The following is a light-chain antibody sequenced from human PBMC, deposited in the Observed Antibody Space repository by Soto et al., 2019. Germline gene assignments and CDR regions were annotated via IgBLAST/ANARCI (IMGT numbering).Light chain of an antibody. Sequence: IVMTQSPATLSVSPGERVTLSCRASETVRTNLAWFQQKPGQTPRLLIFGASTRATGIPTRFTGSGSGTDFTLTVTSLHSEDFGIYYCQQYTDWPPTFGQGTKVEIK. J-gene: IGKJ1*01. CDR2: GAS. CDR1: ETVRTN. V-gene: IGKV3-15*01. CDR3: QQYTDWPPT.